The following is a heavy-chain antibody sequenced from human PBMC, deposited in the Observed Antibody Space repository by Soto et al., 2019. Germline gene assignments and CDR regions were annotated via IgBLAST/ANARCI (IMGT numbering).Heavy chain of an antibody. D-gene: IGHD6-13*01. V-gene: IGHV4-31*03. CDR1: GGSISSGGYY. J-gene: IGHJ5*02. CDR3: ASGGNPHSSSWYGNWFDP. Sequence: PSETLSLTCTVSGGSISSGGYYWSWIRQHPGKGLEWIGYIYYSGSTYYNPSLKSRVTISVDTSKNQFSLKLSSVTAADTAVYYCASGGNPHSSSWYGNWFDPWGQGTLVTVSS. CDR2: IYYSGST.